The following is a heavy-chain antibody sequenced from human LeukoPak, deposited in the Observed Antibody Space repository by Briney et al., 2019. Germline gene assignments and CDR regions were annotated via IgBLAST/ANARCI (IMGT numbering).Heavy chain of an antibody. D-gene: IGHD3-9*01. J-gene: IGHJ4*02. CDR2: IYYSGST. Sequence: SQTLSLTCTVSGGSISSGDYYWSWIRQPAGKGLEWIGYIYYSGSTYYNPSLKSRVTISVDTSKNQFSLKLSSVTAADTAVYYCARGTLRYFDWRIDYWGQGTLVTVSS. CDR3: ARGTLRYFDWRIDY. V-gene: IGHV4-30-4*01. CDR1: GGSISSGDYY.